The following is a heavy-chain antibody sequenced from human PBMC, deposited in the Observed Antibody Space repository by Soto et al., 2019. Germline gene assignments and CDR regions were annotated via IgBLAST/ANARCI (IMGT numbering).Heavy chain of an antibody. V-gene: IGHV3-11*01. Sequence: GGSLRLSCAASGFTFTDIYMSWIRQAPGQGLEWISYISSVGTIGYYADSMRGRFTISRDNAENSLFLQMDSLRAEDTAVYYCARGARTFLDLWGQGTLVTVSS. CDR3: ARGARTFLDL. J-gene: IGHJ4*02. CDR1: GFTFTDIY. D-gene: IGHD2-8*01. CDR2: ISSVGTIG.